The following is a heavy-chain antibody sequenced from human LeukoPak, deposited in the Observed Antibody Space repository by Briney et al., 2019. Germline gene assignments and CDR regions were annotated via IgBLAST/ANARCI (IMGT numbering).Heavy chain of an antibody. Sequence: SETLSLTCTVSGGSISSSSHSWGWIRQPPGKGLEWTGTIYYTGRTYYNPSLESRLTISVDTSKNQFSLKLTSVTAADTAIYYCAQSLGSGNWIGNWFDPWGQGTLVSVST. CDR1: GGSISSSSHS. CDR2: IYYTGRT. V-gene: IGHV4-39*01. CDR3: AQSLGSGNWIGNWFDP. D-gene: IGHD1-1*01. J-gene: IGHJ5*02.